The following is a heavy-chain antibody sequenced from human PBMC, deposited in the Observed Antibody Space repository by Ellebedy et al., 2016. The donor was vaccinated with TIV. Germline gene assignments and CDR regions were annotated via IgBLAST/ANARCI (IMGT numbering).Heavy chain of an antibody. V-gene: IGHV3-7*01. CDR1: GFSFRSYW. D-gene: IGHD4-17*01. Sequence: GESLKISCVASGFSFRSYWMSWVRQAPGKGLEWVANIYQDGSEKYYVDSVKGRFTISRDNAKNPLYLQLNSLRVEDTAVYFCARRGSYGDYAVQVNNWFDRWGQGTLVTV. CDR2: IYQDGSEK. CDR3: ARRGSYGDYAVQVNNWFDR. J-gene: IGHJ5*02.